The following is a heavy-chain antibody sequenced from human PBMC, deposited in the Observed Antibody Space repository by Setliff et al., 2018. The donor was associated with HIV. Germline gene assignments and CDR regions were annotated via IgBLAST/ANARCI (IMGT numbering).Heavy chain of an antibody. V-gene: IGHV1-18*01. D-gene: IGHD6-19*01. CDR3: ARGYTMRLVNYYFDY. CDR2: IATLGGQT. J-gene: IGHJ4*02. Sequence: GASVKVSCKASGYTFTSYGISWVRQAPGQGLEWMGWIATLGGQTNYAQKFQGRVTLTRDTSTTTAYMELVGLKSDDTAVYYCARGYTMRLVNYYFDYWGQGTRVTVSS. CDR1: GYTFTSYG.